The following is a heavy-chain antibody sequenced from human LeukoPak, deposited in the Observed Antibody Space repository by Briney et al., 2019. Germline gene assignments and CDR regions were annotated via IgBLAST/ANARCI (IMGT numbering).Heavy chain of an antibody. J-gene: IGHJ4*02. CDR2: INPNSGST. CDR1: GYTFISYY. Sequence: ASVKVPCKASGYTFISYYMHWVRQAPGQGLEWMGMINPNSGSTIYAQKFQGRVTMTRDTSTSTVYMELSSLRSEDTAVYYCARDRGDPRHCFDYWGQGTLVTVSS. V-gene: IGHV1-46*01. CDR3: ARDRGDPRHCFDY. D-gene: IGHD2-21*02.